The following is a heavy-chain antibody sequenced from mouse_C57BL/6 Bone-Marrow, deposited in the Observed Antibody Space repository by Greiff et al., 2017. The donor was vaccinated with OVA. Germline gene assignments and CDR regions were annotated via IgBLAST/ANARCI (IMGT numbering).Heavy chain of an antibody. D-gene: IGHD4-1*01. CDR3: ARSLGGAMDY. CDR2: ISSGSGTI. CDR1: GFTFSDYG. J-gene: IGHJ4*01. Sequence: DVMLVESGGGLVKPGGSLKLSCAASGFTFSDYGMHWVRQAPEKGLEWVAYISSGSGTIYYADTVKGRFTISRDKAKNTLFMQMTSLRSEDTAMYYCARSLGGAMDYWGQGASVTVSS. V-gene: IGHV5-17*01.